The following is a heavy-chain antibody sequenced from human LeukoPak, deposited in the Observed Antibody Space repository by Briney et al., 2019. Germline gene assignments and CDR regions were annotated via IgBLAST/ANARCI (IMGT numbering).Heavy chain of an antibody. CDR3: AKATTASPRNFDY. D-gene: IGHD2-21*02. J-gene: IGHJ4*02. V-gene: IGHV3-23*01. CDR2: ISTSGGST. Sequence: PGGSLRLSCAASGFTFSSYAMSWVRQAPAKGLEWVSSISTSGGSTYCADSVKGRFTISRDNSKNTLLLQMNSLRAEDTAVYYCAKATTASPRNFDYWGQGTLVTVSS. CDR1: GFTFSSYA.